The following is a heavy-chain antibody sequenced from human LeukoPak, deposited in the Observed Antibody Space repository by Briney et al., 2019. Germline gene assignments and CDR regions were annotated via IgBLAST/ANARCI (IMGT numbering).Heavy chain of an antibody. D-gene: IGHD5-24*01. CDR2: INHSGST. CDR3: ARHGVEMATISWFDP. V-gene: IGHV4-34*01. Sequence: PSETLSLTCAVYGGSFSGYYWSWIRQPPGKGLEWIGEINHSGSTNYNPSLKSRVTISVDTSKNQFSLKLSSVTAADTAVYYCARHGVEMATISWFDPWGQGTLVTVSS. J-gene: IGHJ5*02. CDR1: GGSFSGYY.